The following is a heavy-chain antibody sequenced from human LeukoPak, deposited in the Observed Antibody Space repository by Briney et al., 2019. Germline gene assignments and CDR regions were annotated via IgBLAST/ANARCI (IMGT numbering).Heavy chain of an antibody. J-gene: IGHJ4*02. CDR1: GYSISSGYY. V-gene: IGHV4-38-2*01. D-gene: IGHD1-1*01. Sequence: PSETLSLTCAVSGYSISSGYYWGWIRQPPGKGLVGIGSIYHSGSTYYNPSLKSRVTISVDTSKNQFSLKLSSVTAADTAIYYCTRRVRGTSFRDYWGQGTLVTVSS. CDR3: TRRVRGTSFRDY. CDR2: IYHSGST.